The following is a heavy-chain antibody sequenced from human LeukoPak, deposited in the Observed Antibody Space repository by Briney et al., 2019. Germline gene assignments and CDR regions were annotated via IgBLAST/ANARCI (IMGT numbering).Heavy chain of an antibody. CDR1: GFTFSTYW. D-gene: IGHD3-22*01. CDR2: IKEDGSER. J-gene: IGHJ4*02. CDR3: ARDSSGYQ. Sequence: HTGGSLRLSCAASGFTFSTYWMSWVRQAPGKGLEWVANIKEDGSERYYGDSVKGRFAISRDNAKNSLYLQMSSLRAEDTAVYYCARDSSGYQWGQGTLVTVSS. V-gene: IGHV3-7*01.